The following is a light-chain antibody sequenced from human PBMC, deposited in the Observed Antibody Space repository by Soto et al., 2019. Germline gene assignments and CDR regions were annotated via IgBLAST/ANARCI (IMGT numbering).Light chain of an antibody. V-gene: IGKV1-5*03. Sequence: DIHMTQSPSTLSESVGDTVTITCRASQDVSQWLAWYQERPGKPPKLLIYKASSLERGVPSRFRGRGSETEFTLTIRDLQPDDFATYYCQHYDSYPYTFGQGTRLEIK. CDR1: QDVSQW. CDR3: QHYDSYPYT. CDR2: KAS. J-gene: IGKJ2*01.